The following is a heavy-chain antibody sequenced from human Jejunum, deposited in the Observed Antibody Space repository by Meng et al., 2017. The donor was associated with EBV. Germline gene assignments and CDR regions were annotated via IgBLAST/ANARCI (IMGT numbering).Heavy chain of an antibody. CDR2: ISFDGSDI. CDR1: GFTFSNYG. Sequence: VQVVECGGGRGLPGGSLRLPLAAYGFTFSNYGIHGVRQAPGKGLEWVVIISFDGSDIYYADSVKGRFTISRDNSKNTLYLQMNSLRAEDTAVYYCAKAIEVMGYYSDYWGQGTLVTVSS. J-gene: IGHJ4*02. V-gene: IGHV3-30*18. CDR3: AKAIEVMGYYSDY. D-gene: IGHD2-21*01.